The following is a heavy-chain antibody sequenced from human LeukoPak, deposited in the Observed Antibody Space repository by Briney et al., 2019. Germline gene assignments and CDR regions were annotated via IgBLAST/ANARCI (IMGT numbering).Heavy chain of an antibody. CDR1: GFTFSSYA. J-gene: IGHJ1*01. Sequence: GGSLRLSCAASGFTFSSYAMRWVRQAPGKGLEWVSAFSGSGGSSYYADSVKGRFTISRDNSKNTLYLQMNSLRAEDTAVYYCAKDRAAVAGTSEYFQHWGQGTLVTVSS. V-gene: IGHV3-23*01. CDR2: FSGSGGSS. CDR3: AKDRAAVAGTSEYFQH. D-gene: IGHD6-19*01.